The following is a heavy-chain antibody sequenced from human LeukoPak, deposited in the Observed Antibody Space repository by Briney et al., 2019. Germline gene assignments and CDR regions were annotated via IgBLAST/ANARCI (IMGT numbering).Heavy chain of an antibody. CDR2: INPSGGST. J-gene: IGHJ4*02. CDR1: GYTFTSYY. CDR3: ARKDRAVAGDFDY. Sequence: ASVKVSCKASGYTFTSYYMHWVRQAPGQGLEWMGIINPSGGSTSYAQKFQGRVTMTTDTSTSTAYMELRSLRPDDTAVYYCARKDRAVAGDFDYWGQGTLVTVSS. V-gene: IGHV1-46*01. D-gene: IGHD6-19*01.